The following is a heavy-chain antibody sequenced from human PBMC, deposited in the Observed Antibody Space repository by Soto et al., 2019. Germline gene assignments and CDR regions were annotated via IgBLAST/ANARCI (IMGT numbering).Heavy chain of an antibody. J-gene: IGHJ5*02. V-gene: IGHV4-39*01. Sequence: SETLSLTCTVSGGSMSTSDYYWGWIRQTPGKGLEYIGNIDYHGTASYNPSLESRVTISTDTSKNQFSLKVTSVTAADTAVYNCARETYGDYVGYFDPWGQRIPVTVSS. CDR2: IDYHGTA. D-gene: IGHD4-17*01. CDR3: ARETYGDYVGYFDP. CDR1: GGSMSTSDYY.